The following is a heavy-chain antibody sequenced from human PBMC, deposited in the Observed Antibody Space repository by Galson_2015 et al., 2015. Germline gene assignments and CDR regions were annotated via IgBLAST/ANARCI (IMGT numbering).Heavy chain of an antibody. V-gene: IGHV5-51*01. CDR3: ARRSTNWYFDDH. J-gene: IGHJ4*02. CDR1: GYIFTNYW. CDR2: IYPGDSDA. D-gene: IGHD1-7*01. Sequence: QSGAEVKKPGESLKISCKASGYIFTNYWIGWVRQMPGKGLEWMAIIYPGDSDARYSPPFQGLVTISADKSINTAYLQWSSLKASDTAMYYCARRSTNWYFDDHWGQGTQVTVSS.